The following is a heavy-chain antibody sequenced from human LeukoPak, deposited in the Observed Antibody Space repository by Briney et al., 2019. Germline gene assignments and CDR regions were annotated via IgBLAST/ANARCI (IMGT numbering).Heavy chain of an antibody. CDR2: ISPNSGGT. D-gene: IGHD3-16*01. CDR1: GYTFSDYY. Sequence: ASVKVSCKASGYTFSDYYIHWVRQAPGQGLEWMGWISPNSGGTNYAQKFQGRVTMTRDTSISTAYMELSRLRFDDTAVYYCARGRFTDPFDYWGQGTLVIVSS. J-gene: IGHJ4*02. CDR3: ARGRFTDPFDY. V-gene: IGHV1-2*02.